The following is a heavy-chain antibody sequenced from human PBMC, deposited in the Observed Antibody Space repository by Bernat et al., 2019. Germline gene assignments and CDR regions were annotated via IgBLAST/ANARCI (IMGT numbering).Heavy chain of an antibody. Sequence: QVQLVESGGGVVQPGRSLRLSYAASGFTFSSYGMHWVRQAPGKGLEWVAVIWYDGSNKYYADSVKGRFTISRDNSKNTLYLQMNSLRAEDTAVYYCARDSGGYSYGPNYWGQGTLVTVSS. J-gene: IGHJ4*02. D-gene: IGHD5-18*01. V-gene: IGHV3-33*01. CDR2: IWYDGSNK. CDR3: ARDSGGYSYGPNY. CDR1: GFTFSSYG.